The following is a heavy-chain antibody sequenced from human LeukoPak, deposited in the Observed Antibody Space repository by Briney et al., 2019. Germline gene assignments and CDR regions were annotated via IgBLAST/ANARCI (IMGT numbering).Heavy chain of an antibody. CDR1: GFTFGDYA. Sequence: GGSLRLSCTASGFTFGDYAMSWFRQAPGKGLEWVGFIRSKAYGGTTDYAASVKGRFTISRDDSKSIAYLQMNSLKTEDTAVYYCTRTYYYDSSGYDYWGQETLVTVSS. V-gene: IGHV3-49*03. CDR2: IRSKAYGGTT. J-gene: IGHJ4*02. CDR3: TRTYYYDSSGYDY. D-gene: IGHD3-22*01.